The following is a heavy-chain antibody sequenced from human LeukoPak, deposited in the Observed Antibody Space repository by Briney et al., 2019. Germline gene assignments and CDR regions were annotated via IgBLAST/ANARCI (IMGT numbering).Heavy chain of an antibody. CDR1: GYTFTSYD. CDR3: ARGTRGLRPHYYYYMDV. D-gene: IGHD5-12*01. CDR2: MNPNSGNT. J-gene: IGHJ6*03. V-gene: IGHV1-8*01. Sequence: ASVKVSCKASGYTFTSYDINWVRQATGQGLEWMGWMNPNSGNTGYAQKFQGRVTMTRNTSISRAYMELSSLRSEDTAVYYCARGTRGLRPHYYYYMDVWGKGTTVTVSS.